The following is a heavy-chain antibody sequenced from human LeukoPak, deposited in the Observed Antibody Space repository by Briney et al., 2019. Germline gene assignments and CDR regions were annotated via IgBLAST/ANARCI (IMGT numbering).Heavy chain of an antibody. J-gene: IGHJ5*02. Sequence: PSETLSLTCTVSGGSISNYYWSWIRQPAGKGLEWIGYIYYSGSTNYNPSLKSRVTISVDTSKNQFSLKLSSVTAADTAVYYCARDLDDLGFDPWGQGTLVTVSS. CDR1: GGSISNYY. D-gene: IGHD3-3*01. V-gene: IGHV4-59*01. CDR2: IYYSGST. CDR3: ARDLDDLGFDP.